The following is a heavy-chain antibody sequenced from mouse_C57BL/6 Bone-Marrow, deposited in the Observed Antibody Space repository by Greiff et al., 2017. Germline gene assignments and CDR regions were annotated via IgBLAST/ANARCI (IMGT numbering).Heavy chain of an antibody. CDR2: IYPRSGNT. CDR3: ARYGSPWFAY. J-gene: IGHJ3*01. V-gene: IGHV1-81*01. CDR1: GYTFTSYG. D-gene: IGHD1-1*01. Sequence: LVESGAELARPGASVKLSCKASGYTFTSYGISWVKQRTGQGLEWIGEIYPRSGNTYYNEKFKGKATLTADKSSSTAYMELRSLTSEDSAVYFCARYGSPWFAYWGQGTLVTVSA.